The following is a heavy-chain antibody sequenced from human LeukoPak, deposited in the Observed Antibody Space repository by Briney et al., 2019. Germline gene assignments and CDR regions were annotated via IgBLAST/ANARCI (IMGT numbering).Heavy chain of an antibody. CDR3: ARLAVFFRPTVTSPLDY. CDR1: GYSFTSYW. D-gene: IGHD4-17*01. V-gene: IGHV5-51*01. Sequence: KGGESLKISCKGSGYSFTSYWIGWVRQMPGKGLEWMGIIYPGDSDTRYSPSFQGQVTISADKSISTAYLQWSSLKASDTAMYYCARLAVFFRPTVTSPLDYWGQGTLVTVSS. J-gene: IGHJ4*02. CDR2: IYPGDSDT.